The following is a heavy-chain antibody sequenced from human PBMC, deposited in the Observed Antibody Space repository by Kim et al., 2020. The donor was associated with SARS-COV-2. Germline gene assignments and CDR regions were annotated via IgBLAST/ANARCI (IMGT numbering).Heavy chain of an antibody. Sequence: GGSLRLSCAASGFTFSSYEMNWVRQAPGKGLEWVSYITSSGSIIYYADSVKGRFTISRDNAKNSLYLQMNSLRAEDTAVYYCARVAAKYYYDSGGYSDYWGPGTLVTVSS. CDR1: GFTFSSYE. CDR2: ITSSGSII. D-gene: IGHD3-22*01. V-gene: IGHV3-48*03. CDR3: ARVAAKYYYDSGGYSDY. J-gene: IGHJ4*02.